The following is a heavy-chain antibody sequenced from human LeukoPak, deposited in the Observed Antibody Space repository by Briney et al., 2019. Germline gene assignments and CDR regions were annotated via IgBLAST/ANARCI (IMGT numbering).Heavy chain of an antibody. D-gene: IGHD6-19*01. J-gene: IGHJ4*02. Sequence: NPSETLSLTCTVSGGSIGSGCYYWGWIRQPPGKGLEWIGSMYHSGNSYYSPSLRSRATISVETSKNQCSLKLRSVIAADTAVYYYARSHSGGGYAKRCCFFDNWGPGTLVTVSS. CDR2: MYHSGNS. CDR1: GGSIGSGCYY. V-gene: IGHV4-39*07. CDR3: ARSHSGGGYAKRCCFFDN.